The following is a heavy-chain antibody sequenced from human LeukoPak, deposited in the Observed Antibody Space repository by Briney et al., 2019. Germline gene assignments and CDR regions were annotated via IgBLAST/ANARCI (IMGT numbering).Heavy chain of an antibody. CDR3: AKDGAKSSGWYDY. CDR1: GFTFSSYA. Sequence: GGSLRLSCAASGFTFSSYAMSWVRQAPGKGLEWVSAISGSGGSTYYAGSVKGRFTISRDNSKNTLYLQMNSLRAEDTAVYYCAKDGAKSSGWYDYWGQGTLVTVSS. CDR2: ISGSGGST. V-gene: IGHV3-23*01. J-gene: IGHJ4*02. D-gene: IGHD6-19*01.